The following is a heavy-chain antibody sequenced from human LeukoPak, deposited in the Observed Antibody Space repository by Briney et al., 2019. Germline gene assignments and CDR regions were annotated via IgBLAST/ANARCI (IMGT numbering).Heavy chain of an antibody. CDR1: GGSISSYY. J-gene: IGHJ6*02. D-gene: IGHD2-2*01. V-gene: IGHV4-59*01. CDR2: IYYSGST. Sequence: SETLSLTCTVSGGSISSYYWSWIRQPPGKGLEWIGYIYYSGSTNYNPSLKSRVTISVDTSKNQFSLKLSSVTAADTAVYYCARVGICSSTSCYAPEGYYYGMDVWGQGTTVTVSS. CDR3: ARVGICSSTSCYAPEGYYYGMDV.